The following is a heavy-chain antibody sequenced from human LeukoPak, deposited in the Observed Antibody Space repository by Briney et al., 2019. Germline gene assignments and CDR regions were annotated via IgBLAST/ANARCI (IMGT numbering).Heavy chain of an antibody. CDR2: INPNSGGT. V-gene: IGHV1-2*02. J-gene: IGHJ4*02. CDR1: GYTFTGYY. D-gene: IGHD6-19*01. CDR3: AREGPPTIAVAGSSFDY. Sequence: ASVKVSCKASGYTFTGYYMHWVRQAPGQGLEWMGWINPNSGGTNYAQKFQGRVTMTRDTSTSTVYMELSSLRSEDTAVYYCAREGPPTIAVAGSSFDYWGQGTLVTVSS.